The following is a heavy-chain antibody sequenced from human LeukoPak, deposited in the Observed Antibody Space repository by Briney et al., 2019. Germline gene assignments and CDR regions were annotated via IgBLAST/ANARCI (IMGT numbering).Heavy chain of an antibody. CDR2: IYDSGST. CDR1: GSSIRSYY. J-gene: IGHJ2*01. Sequence: SETLSLTCTVSGSSIRSYYWSWIRQPPGKGLEWIGYIYDSGSTNYNPSLESRVTISVDTSKNQFSLKLNSVTAADTAVYYCARAGVVTNPNSYWYFDLWGRGTLVTVSS. CDR3: ARAGVVTNPNSYWYFDL. D-gene: IGHD3-3*01. V-gene: IGHV4-59*13.